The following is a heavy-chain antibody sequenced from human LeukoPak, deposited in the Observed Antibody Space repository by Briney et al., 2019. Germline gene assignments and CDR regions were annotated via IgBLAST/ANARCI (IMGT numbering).Heavy chain of an antibody. Sequence: VSGPTLVNPTQTLTLTCTFSGFSLSTSGMCVSWIRQPPGKALEWLALIYWNDDKRHSPSLRSRLTITKDTSKNQVVLTMTNMDPVDTASYYCAHRRQGMAAFDIWGQGTMVTVSS. CDR1: GFSLSTSGMC. D-gene: IGHD2-8*01. CDR2: IYWNDDK. J-gene: IGHJ3*02. CDR3: AHRRQGMAAFDI. V-gene: IGHV2-5*08.